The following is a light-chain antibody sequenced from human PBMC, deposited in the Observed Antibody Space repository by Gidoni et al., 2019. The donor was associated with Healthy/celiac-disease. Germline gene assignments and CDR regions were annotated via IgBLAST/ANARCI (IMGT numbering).Light chain of an antibody. V-gene: IGKV3-11*01. CDR1: QSVSSY. CDR3: EQRSNWPLLT. CDR2: DAS. J-gene: IGKJ4*01. Sequence: EIVLTQSPATLSLSPGERATLSCRASQSVSSYLAWYQQKPGQAPRLLIYDASNRATGIPARFSGSGSGTDFTLTISSLEPEDFAVYYCEQRSNWPLLTFXGXTKVETK.